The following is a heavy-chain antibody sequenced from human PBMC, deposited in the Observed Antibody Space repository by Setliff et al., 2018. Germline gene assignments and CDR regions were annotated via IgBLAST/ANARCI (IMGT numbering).Heavy chain of an antibody. Sequence: SETLSLTCTVSGASISSGSYYWGWIRQSPGKGLEWIGSMYYSGSTYYNPSLKGRVTLSVDTTKNQFSLKLTSMTAADTAVYYCRLWSHSYHNDYWGQGTLVTVSS. D-gene: IGHD3-16*02. CDR1: GASISSGSYY. J-gene: IGHJ4*02. CDR2: MYYSGST. V-gene: IGHV4-39*07. CDR3: RLWSHSYHNDY.